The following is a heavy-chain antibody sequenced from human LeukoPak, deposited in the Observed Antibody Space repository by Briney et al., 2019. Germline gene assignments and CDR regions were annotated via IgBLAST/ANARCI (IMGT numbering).Heavy chain of an antibody. CDR1: GFTFGDYA. D-gene: IGHD2-21*02. Sequence: GGSLRLSCTASGFTFGDYAMSWFRQAPGKGLEWVGFIRSKAYGGTTEYAASVKGRFTISRDDSKSIAYLQTNSLKTEDTAVYYCTRVPWEVVTAIHFDYWGQGTLVTVSS. V-gene: IGHV3-49*03. J-gene: IGHJ4*02. CDR2: IRSKAYGGTT. CDR3: TRVPWEVVTAIHFDY.